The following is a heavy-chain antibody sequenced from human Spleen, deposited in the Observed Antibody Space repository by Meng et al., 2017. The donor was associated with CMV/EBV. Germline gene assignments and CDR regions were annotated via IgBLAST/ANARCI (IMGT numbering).Heavy chain of an antibody. CDR1: GFTFSSYW. CDR3: APRITGYYSDAMDV. J-gene: IGHJ6*02. Sequence: GESLKISCAASGFTFSSYWMSWVRQAPGKGLEWVANIKQDGSEKYYVDSVKGRFTISRDNSKSTLSLQMNSLRAEDTAVYYCAPRITGYYSDAMDVWGQGTTVTVSS. CDR2: IKQDGSEK. D-gene: IGHD3-16*01. V-gene: IGHV3-7*03.